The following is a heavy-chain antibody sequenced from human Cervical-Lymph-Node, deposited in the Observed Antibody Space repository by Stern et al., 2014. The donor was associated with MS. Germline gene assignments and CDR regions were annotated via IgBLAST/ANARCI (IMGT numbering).Heavy chain of an antibody. J-gene: IGHJ4*02. V-gene: IGHV3-23*01. CDR1: GFIFSSYA. CDR2: ISGSGGST. D-gene: IGHD4-11*01. Sequence: EMQLLESGGGLVQPGGSLRLSCAASGFIFSSYAMSWVRQAPGKGLEWVSGISGSGGSTYYEDSVKGRFTLSRDNSKNTLYLQMNSLRAEDTAVYYCAKRCDYSNYLYCFDYWGQGTLVTVSS. CDR3: AKRCDYSNYLYCFDY.